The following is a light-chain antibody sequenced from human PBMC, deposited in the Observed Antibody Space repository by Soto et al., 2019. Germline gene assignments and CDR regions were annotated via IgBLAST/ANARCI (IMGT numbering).Light chain of an antibody. CDR2: STS. J-gene: IGKJ1*01. CDR1: QSVGSSY. V-gene: IGKV3-20*01. Sequence: ENVLTQSPGTLSLSPGERATLSCRASQSVGSSYSAWYQQKPGQAPRLLIYSTSSRATDIPDRFSGSGSGTDFTLTISRLEPEDFAVYYCQQYDSPIWTFGQGTKVEIK. CDR3: QQYDSPIWT.